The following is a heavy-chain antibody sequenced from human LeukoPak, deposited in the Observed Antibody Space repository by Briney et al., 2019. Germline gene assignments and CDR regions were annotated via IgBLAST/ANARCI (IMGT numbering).Heavy chain of an antibody. CDR3: AREDSSGWLFDY. Sequence: ASVKVSRMASGYTFTSYGISWVRQAPGQGLEWMGWISAYNGNTNYAQKLQGRVTMTTDTSTSTAYMELRSLRSDDTAVYYCAREDSSGWLFDYWGQGTLVTVSS. V-gene: IGHV1-18*01. D-gene: IGHD6-19*01. J-gene: IGHJ4*02. CDR1: GYTFTSYG. CDR2: ISAYNGNT.